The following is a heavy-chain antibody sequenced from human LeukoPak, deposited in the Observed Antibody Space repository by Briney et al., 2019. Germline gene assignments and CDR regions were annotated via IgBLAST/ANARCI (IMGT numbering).Heavy chain of an antibody. V-gene: IGHV3-33*08. Sequence: GGSLRLSCAASGFTYSNYDMSWVRQAPGKGLEWVAVIWYDGSNKYYADSVKGRFTISRDNSKNTLYLQMNSLRAEDTAVYYCARDGYNSRLFDYWGQGTLVTVSS. CDR3: ARDGYNSRLFDY. CDR1: GFTYSNYD. J-gene: IGHJ4*02. CDR2: IWYDGSNK. D-gene: IGHD5-24*01.